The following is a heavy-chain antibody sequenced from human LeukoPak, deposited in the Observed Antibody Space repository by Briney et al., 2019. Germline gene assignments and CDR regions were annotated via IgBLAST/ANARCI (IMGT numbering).Heavy chain of an antibody. Sequence: PSQTLSLTCTVSGGSISSGGYYWSWIRQHPGKGLEWIGYIYYSGSTYYNLSLKGRVTISVDTSKNQFSLKLSSVTAADTAVYYCARGNGDYDILTGYYEGGYNWFDPWGQGTLVTVSS. V-gene: IGHV4-31*03. CDR3: ARGNGDYDILTGYYEGGYNWFDP. D-gene: IGHD3-9*01. CDR2: IYYSGST. J-gene: IGHJ5*02. CDR1: GGSISSGGYY.